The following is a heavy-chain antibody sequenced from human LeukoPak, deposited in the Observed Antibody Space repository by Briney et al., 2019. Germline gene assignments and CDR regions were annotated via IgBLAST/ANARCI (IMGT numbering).Heavy chain of an antibody. CDR2: VVGGGAT. V-gene: IGHV3-23*01. CDR1: GFTFSSYA. J-gene: IGHJ5*02. Sequence: PGGSLRLSCAASGFTFSSYAMTWVRQAPGKGLEWVSTVVGGGATFYADSVKGRFTISRDNSKNTLYLQMNSLRAEDTAVYYCARDGGQAGFDPWGQGTLVTVSS. D-gene: IGHD3-16*01. CDR3: ARDGGQAGFDP.